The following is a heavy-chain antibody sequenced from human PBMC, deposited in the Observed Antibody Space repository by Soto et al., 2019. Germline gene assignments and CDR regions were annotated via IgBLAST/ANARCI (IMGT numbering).Heavy chain of an antibody. CDR3: AREGYDSGSGTYSPPRYYGMDV. CDR1: GYTFSRYG. J-gene: IGHJ6*02. CDR2: ISDYNGNT. V-gene: IGHV1-18*01. D-gene: IGHD3-10*01. Sequence: QVQLVQTGVEVKKAGASVKVSCKASGYTFSRYGISWARQAPGQGLEWMGWISDYNGNTHSAQKFQGRIIMTTDTATRTAYMELRGLRSDDTAVYFCAREGYDSGSGTYSPPRYYGMDVWGQGTTVTVSS.